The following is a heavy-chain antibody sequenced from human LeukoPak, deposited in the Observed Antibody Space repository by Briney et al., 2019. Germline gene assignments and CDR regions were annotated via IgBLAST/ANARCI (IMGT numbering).Heavy chain of an antibody. V-gene: IGHV4-38-2*02. CDR2: IYHSGST. CDR1: GYSISSGYY. Sequence: SETLSLTCTVSGYSISSGYYWGWIRQPPGKGLEWIGSIYHSGSTFDNPSLKSRVTMSVDTSKNQFSLKLSSVTAADTTVYYCAREMEVYIAAAGPSYYYYMDVWGKGTTVTISS. D-gene: IGHD6-13*01. J-gene: IGHJ6*03. CDR3: AREMEVYIAAAGPSYYYYMDV.